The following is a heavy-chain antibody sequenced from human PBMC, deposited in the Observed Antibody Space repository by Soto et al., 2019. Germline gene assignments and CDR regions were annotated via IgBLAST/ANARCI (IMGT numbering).Heavy chain of an antibody. CDR3: ARRWGEGRVDY. Sequence: SETLSLTCTVAGGSISSSNWWSWVRQPPGKGLEWIGEIYHSGNTNYNPSLKSRVTMAVDKSRNQFSLKLSSVTAADTAVYYCARRWGEGRVDYWGQGTLVTVSS. V-gene: IGHV4-4*02. J-gene: IGHJ4*02. D-gene: IGHD3-10*01. CDR1: GGSISSSNW. CDR2: IYHSGNT.